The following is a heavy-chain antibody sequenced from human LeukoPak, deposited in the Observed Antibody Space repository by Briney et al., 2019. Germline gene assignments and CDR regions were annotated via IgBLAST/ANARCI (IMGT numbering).Heavy chain of an antibody. J-gene: IGHJ6*03. CDR3: TSRFIVVVVAATPGYMDV. CDR1: GFTFSNAW. Sequence: PGGSLRLSCALSGFTFSNAWMSWVRQARGKGLEWVGRIKSKPAGGTTDYAATVKGRFTISRDDSKNTLYLQMNSLKTEDTAVYYCTSRFIVVVVAATPGYMDVWGKGTTVTVSS. D-gene: IGHD2-15*01. CDR2: IKSKPAGGTT. V-gene: IGHV3-15*01.